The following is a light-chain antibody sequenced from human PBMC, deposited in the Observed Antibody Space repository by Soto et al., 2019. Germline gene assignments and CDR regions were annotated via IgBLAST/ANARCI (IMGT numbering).Light chain of an antibody. V-gene: IGKV3-15*01. CDR3: QQYNNWPLT. CDR1: QSVSSN. CDR2: AAS. Sequence: EIVMTQSPATLSVSPGERATLSCRASQSVSSNLAWYQQKPGQAPRLLIYAASTRATGIPARFSVSGSGTEFTLTISSLQSEDFAVYCCQQYNNWPLTFGQGTKVDIK. J-gene: IGKJ1*01.